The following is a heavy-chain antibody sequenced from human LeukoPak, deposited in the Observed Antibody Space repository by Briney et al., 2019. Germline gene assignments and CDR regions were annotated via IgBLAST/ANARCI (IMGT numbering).Heavy chain of an antibody. CDR2: INGVGSEP. D-gene: IGHD3-22*01. Sequence: GGSLRLSCAASGFTFSSYAMSWVRQAPGKGPVWVANINGVGSEPYYGDSLEGRFTISRDNAKNSLYLQMNSLRAEDTAMYYCARLRIGSSGFWWFDPWGQGTLVTVSS. CDR3: ARLRIGSSGFWWFDP. CDR1: GFTFSSYA. V-gene: IGHV3-7*01. J-gene: IGHJ5*02.